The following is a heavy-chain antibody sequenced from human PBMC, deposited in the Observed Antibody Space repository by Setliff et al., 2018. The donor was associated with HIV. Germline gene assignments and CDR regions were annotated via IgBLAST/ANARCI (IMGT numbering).Heavy chain of an antibody. CDR1: GGTFSSYA. CDR2: IIPIFGTA. J-gene: IGHJ6*03. CDR3: TRDQGIAAAGTTPSYYYYYYMDV. D-gene: IGHD6-13*01. Sequence: SVKVSCKASGGTFSSYAISWVRQAPGQGLEWMGGIIPIFGTANYAQKFQGRVTITADESTSTAYMELSSLRSEDTAVYYCTRDQGIAAAGTTPSYYYYYYMDVWGKGTTVTVSS. V-gene: IGHV1-69*13.